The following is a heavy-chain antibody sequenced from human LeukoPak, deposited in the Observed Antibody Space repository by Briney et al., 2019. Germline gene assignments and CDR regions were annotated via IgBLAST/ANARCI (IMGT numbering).Heavy chain of an antibody. Sequence: GGPLRLSFAASGFTFRSYWISWVRQAPGRGLEWVANIKEDGSEKKYVDSAKGRFTISRDNAKNSLFLQMNSLGAEDTAVYYCARVLKYSGSLDGMDVWGQGTTVTVSS. CDR3: ARVLKYSGSLDGMDV. CDR1: GFTFRSYW. J-gene: IGHJ6*02. CDR2: IKEDGSEK. V-gene: IGHV3-7*01. D-gene: IGHD1-26*01.